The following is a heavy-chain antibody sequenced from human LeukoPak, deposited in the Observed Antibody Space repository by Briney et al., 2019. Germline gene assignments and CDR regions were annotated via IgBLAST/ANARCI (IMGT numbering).Heavy chain of an antibody. CDR1: GGSISSSTYY. CDR3: ARASVNYYDSSGYERSDWFAP. V-gene: IGHV4-39*07. CDR2: MYYSGST. D-gene: IGHD3-22*01. J-gene: IGHJ5*02. Sequence: SETVSLTCTVSGGSISSSTYYWGWIRQPPGKGLEWIGTMYYSGSTYYNPSLKSRVTISLDTSKNQFSLKLSSVTAADTAVYYCARASVNYYDSSGYERSDWFAPWGQGTLVTVSS.